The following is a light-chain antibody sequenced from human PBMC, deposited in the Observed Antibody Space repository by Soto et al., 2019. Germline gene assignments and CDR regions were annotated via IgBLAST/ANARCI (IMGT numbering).Light chain of an antibody. CDR3: QQYNSYSLT. J-gene: IGKJ1*01. CDR1: QGISSY. Sequence: AIRMTQSPSSLSASTGDRVTITCRASQGISSYLAWYQQKPGKAPKLLIYAAPTLQSGVPSRFSGSGSGTEFTLTISSLQPDDFATYYCQQYNSYSLTFGQGTKVDI. V-gene: IGKV1-8*01. CDR2: AAP.